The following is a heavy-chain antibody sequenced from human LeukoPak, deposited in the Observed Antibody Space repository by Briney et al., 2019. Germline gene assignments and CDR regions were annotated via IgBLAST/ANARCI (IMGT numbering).Heavy chain of an antibody. CDR3: ARGEWELSFDY. V-gene: IGHV4-59*01. D-gene: IGHD1-26*01. CDR1: GGSISNYY. J-gene: IGHJ4*02. Sequence: SETLSLTRNVSGGSISNYYWTWIRQPPGKGLEWIGYIYYSGSTDYNPSLKSRVTISVDTSKNQFSLKLSSVTAADTAVYYCARGEWELSFDYWGQGTLVTVSS. CDR2: IYYSGST.